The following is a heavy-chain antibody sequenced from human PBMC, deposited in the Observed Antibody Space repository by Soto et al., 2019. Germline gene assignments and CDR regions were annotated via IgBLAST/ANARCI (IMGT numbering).Heavy chain of an antibody. J-gene: IGHJ3*02. V-gene: IGHV4-39*01. D-gene: IGHD6-13*01. CDR3: AGPILTAAGIEGFQI. Sequence: QVLLQESRPGLVKPAETLSLTCIVSGASVSSSDYYWGWIRQPPGKGLEWIGSIYYSGSTFSNPYRRRRLPMSVDTAKSRFFLKLSAVTAADPALYCCAGPILTAAGIEGFQIWGQGAMVSVS. CDR1: GASVSSSDYY. CDR2: IYYSGST.